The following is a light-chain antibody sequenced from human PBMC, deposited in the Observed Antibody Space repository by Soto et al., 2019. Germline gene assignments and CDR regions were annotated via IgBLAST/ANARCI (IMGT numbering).Light chain of an antibody. CDR2: GNI. V-gene: IGLV1-40*01. J-gene: IGLJ3*02. Sequence: QSALTQPPSVSGAPGQRVTISCTGSSSNIGTGYDVHWYQQIPGAAPKLLIYGNINRPSGVPDRFSGSRSGTSASLAITGLQAEDEADYYCQSYDSSLSASVFGGGTKLTVL. CDR1: SSNIGTGYD. CDR3: QSYDSSLSASV.